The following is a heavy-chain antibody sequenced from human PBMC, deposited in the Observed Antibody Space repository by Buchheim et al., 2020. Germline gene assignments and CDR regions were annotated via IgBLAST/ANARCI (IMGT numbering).Heavy chain of an antibody. Sequence: QVQLVQSGAEVKKPGASVKVSCKASGYTFSNYGITWVRQAPGQGLEWMGWISGYSGNTNYAQKVQGRVTMTTDTSTSTAYMELRGLSSGDTAVYYCARVAVGAPTLDYYYLMDVWGKGTT. CDR3: ARVAVGAPTLDYYYLMDV. CDR2: ISGYSGNT. CDR1: GYTFSNYG. V-gene: IGHV1-18*01. J-gene: IGHJ6*03. D-gene: IGHD1-26*01.